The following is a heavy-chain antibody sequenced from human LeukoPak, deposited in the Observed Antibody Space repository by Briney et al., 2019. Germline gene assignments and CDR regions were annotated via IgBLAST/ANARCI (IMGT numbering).Heavy chain of an antibody. Sequence: SETLSLTCAVYGGSFSGYYWSWIRQPPGKGLEWIGEINHSGSTNYNPSLKSRVTISVDTSKNPFSLKLSSVTAADTAVYYCARGPNCSSTSCYTDYYYGMDVWGQGTTVTVSS. V-gene: IGHV4-34*01. CDR2: INHSGST. CDR1: GGSFSGYY. D-gene: IGHD2-2*02. CDR3: ARGPNCSSTSCYTDYYYGMDV. J-gene: IGHJ6*01.